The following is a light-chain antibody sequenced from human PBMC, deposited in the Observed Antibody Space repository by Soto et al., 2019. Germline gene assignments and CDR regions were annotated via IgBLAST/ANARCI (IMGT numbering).Light chain of an antibody. CDR3: LQHSNFPFT. Sequence: AIQMTQSTSSLSASVGDRVTITCRASQDIRNDLGWYQQRPGKAPKLLISAASNLQSGVPSRFSGSGSGTDFTLTISSLQPEDFATYFCLQHSNFPFTFGQVTKLRVK. CDR1: QDIRND. J-gene: IGKJ2*01. CDR2: AAS. V-gene: IGKV1-6*01.